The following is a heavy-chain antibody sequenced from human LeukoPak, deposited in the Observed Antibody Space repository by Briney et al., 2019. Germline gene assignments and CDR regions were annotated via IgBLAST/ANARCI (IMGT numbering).Heavy chain of an antibody. J-gene: IGHJ4*02. CDR2: ISGSGGST. D-gene: IGHD2-2*01. V-gene: IGHV3-23*01. Sequence: PGGSLRLSCAASGFTFSTYAMNWVRQAPGKGLEWVSAISGSGGSTYYADSVKGRFTISRDNSKNTLYLQMNSLGAEDTAVYYCAKRRISSSTEFDYWGQGTLVTVSS. CDR3: AKRRISSSTEFDY. CDR1: GFTFSTYA.